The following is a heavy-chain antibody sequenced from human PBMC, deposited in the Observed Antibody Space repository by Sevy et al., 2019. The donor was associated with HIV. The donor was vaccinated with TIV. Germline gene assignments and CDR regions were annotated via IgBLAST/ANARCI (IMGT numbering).Heavy chain of an antibody. CDR3: ARRYCSSTSCHIDY. CDR1: GFTFGDYA. V-gene: IGHV3-21*01. Sequence: GGSLRLSCTTSGFTFGDYAMSWVRQAPGKGLEWVSSISSSSSYIYYADSVKGRFTISRDNAKNSLYLQMNSLRAEDTAVYYCARRYCSSTSCHIDYWGQGTLVTVSS. J-gene: IGHJ4*02. D-gene: IGHD2-2*02. CDR2: ISSSSSYI.